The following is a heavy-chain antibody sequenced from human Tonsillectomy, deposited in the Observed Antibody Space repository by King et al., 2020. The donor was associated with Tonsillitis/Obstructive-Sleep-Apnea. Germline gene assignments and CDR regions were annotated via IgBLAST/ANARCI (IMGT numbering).Heavy chain of an antibody. D-gene: IGHD5-12*01. CDR3: AKVDKVEYSGYVLHFYY. CDR1: GFTFSSYA. V-gene: IGHV3-23*04. J-gene: IGHJ4*02. CDR2: ISGSGGST. Sequence: VQLVESGGGLVQPGGSLRLSCAASGFTFSSYAMSWVRQAPGKGLEWVSAISGSGGSTYYADSVKGRFTISRDNSKNTRYLHMNSLRAEDTAVYYCAKVDKVEYSGYVLHFYYCGQGTLVTVSS.